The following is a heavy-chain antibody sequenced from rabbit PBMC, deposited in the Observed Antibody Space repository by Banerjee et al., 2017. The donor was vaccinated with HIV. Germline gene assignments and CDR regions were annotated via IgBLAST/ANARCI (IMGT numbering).Heavy chain of an antibody. D-gene: IGHD4-2*01. CDR2: IDGGSSGST. J-gene: IGHJ4*01. V-gene: IGHV1S40*01. Sequence: QSLEESGGDLVKPGASLTLTCTASGFSFSSNYYMCWVRQAPGKGLEWIACIDGGSSGSTYYASWAKGRFTISKTSSTTVTLQMTSLTAADTATYFCARDAGNVGYHFNLWGPGTLVTVS. CDR1: GFSFSSNYY. CDR3: ARDAGNVGYHFNL.